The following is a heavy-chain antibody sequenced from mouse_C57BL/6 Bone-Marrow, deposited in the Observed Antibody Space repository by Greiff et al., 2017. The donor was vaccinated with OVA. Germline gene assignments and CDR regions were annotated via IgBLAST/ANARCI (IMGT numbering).Heavy chain of an antibody. CDR2: IDPANGNT. V-gene: IGHV14-3*01. D-gene: IGHD1-1*01. CDR1: GFNIKNTY. J-gene: IGHJ2*01. Sequence: VQLKQSVAELVRPGASVKLSCTASGFNIKNTYMHWVKQRPEQGLEWIGRIDPANGNTKYAPKFQGKATITADTSSNTAYLQLSSLTSEDTAIYYCAEGYYGSSYDYFDYWGQGTTLTVSS. CDR3: AEGYYGSSYDYFDY.